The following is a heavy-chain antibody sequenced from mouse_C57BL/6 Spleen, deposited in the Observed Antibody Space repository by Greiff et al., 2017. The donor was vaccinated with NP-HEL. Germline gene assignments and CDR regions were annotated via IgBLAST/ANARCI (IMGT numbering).Heavy chain of an antibody. Sequence: DVMLVESGGGLVKPGGSLKLSCAASGFTFSSYAMSWVRQTPEKRLEWVATISDGGSYTYYPDNVKGRFTISRDNAKNNLYLQMSHLKSEDTAMYYCARGDYGSSLFAYWGQGTLVTVSA. CDR2: ISDGGSYT. D-gene: IGHD1-1*01. CDR1: GFTFSSYA. V-gene: IGHV5-4*03. CDR3: ARGDYGSSLFAY. J-gene: IGHJ3*01.